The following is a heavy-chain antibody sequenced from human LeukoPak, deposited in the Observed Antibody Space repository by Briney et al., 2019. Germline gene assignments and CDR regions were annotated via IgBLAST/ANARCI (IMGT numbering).Heavy chain of an antibody. Sequence: SQTLSLTCTVSGGSISSSGYYWGWIRQPPGKGLEWIGSIYYSGSTYYNPSLKSRVTFSVDTSKNQFSLKLSSVTAADTAVYYCARLLSSDWYKGAFDIWGQGTMVTVSS. CDR2: IYYSGST. J-gene: IGHJ3*02. D-gene: IGHD6-19*01. CDR1: GGSISSSGYY. CDR3: ARLLSSDWYKGAFDI. V-gene: IGHV4-39*01.